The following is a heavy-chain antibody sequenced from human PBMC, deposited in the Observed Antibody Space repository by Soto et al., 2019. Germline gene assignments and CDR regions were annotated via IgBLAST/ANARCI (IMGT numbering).Heavy chain of an antibody. Sequence: ASVKVSCKASGYTFTSYGISWVRQAPGQGLEWMGWISAYNGNTNYAQKLQGRVTMTTDTSTSTAYMELRSLRSDDTAVYYCARDLGRYYDSSGYYYVGYWGQGTLVTVSS. V-gene: IGHV1-18*04. CDR2: ISAYNGNT. J-gene: IGHJ4*02. D-gene: IGHD3-22*01. CDR1: GYTFTSYG. CDR3: ARDLGRYYDSSGYYYVGY.